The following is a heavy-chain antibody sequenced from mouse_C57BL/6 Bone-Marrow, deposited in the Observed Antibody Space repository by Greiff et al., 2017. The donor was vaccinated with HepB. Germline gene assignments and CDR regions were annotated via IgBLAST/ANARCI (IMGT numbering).Heavy chain of an antibody. CDR1: GYAFSSSW. CDR2: IYPGDGDT. V-gene: IGHV1-82*01. D-gene: IGHD1-1*01. Sequence: VKLMESGPELVKPGASVKISCKASGYAFSSSWMNWVKQRPGKGLEWIGRIYPGDGDTNYNGKFKGKATLTADKSSSTAYMQLSSLTSEDSAVYFCAISTVVATVDYWGQGTTLTVSS. CDR3: AISTVVATVDY. J-gene: IGHJ2*01.